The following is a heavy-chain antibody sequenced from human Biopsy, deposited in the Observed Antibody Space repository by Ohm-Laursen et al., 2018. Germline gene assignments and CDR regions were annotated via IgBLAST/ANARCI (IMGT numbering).Heavy chain of an antibody. V-gene: IGHV1-2*02. CDR1: SYTFTDYI. CDR2: INCKTGAT. CDR3: ARDPLNGHKHFDY. D-gene: IGHD2-8*01. Sequence: ASVKASCNASSYTFTDYIIHWMRQAPGHGLEWLGYINCKTGATNYAQKFQGTVTMTRDTSISTAYLALGSLRSADTAIYYCARDPLNGHKHFDYWGQGSLVTVSS. J-gene: IGHJ4*02.